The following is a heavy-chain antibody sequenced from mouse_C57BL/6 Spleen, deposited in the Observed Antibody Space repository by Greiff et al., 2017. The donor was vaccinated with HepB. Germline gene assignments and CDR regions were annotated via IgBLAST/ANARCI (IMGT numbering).Heavy chain of an antibody. CDR2: IDPSDSYT. D-gene: IGHD2-1*01. CDR1: GYTFTSYW. V-gene: IGHV1-50*01. Sequence: VQLQQSGAELVKPGASVKLSCKASGYTFTSYWMQWVKQRPGQGLEWIGEIDPSDSYTNYNQKFKGKATLTVDTSSSTAYMQLSSLTSEDSAVYYCAREGYGNPAWFAYWGQGTLVTVSA. J-gene: IGHJ3*01. CDR3: AREGYGNPAWFAY.